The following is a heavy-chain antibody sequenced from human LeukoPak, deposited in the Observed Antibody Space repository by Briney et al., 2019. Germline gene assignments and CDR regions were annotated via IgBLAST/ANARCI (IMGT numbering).Heavy chain of an antibody. CDR1: GFTVSSNY. D-gene: IGHD6-13*01. V-gene: IGHV3-53*05. CDR2: IYGGGNI. J-gene: IGHJ2*01. Sequence: GGSLRLSCAASGFTVSSNYMNWVRQAPGKGLEWVSVIYGGGNIYYADSVKGRFTISRDNSKNTLYLQMNSLRTEDTAVYYCAQEGIAVPHLTRGYFNLWGRGSLVTVSS. CDR3: AQEGIAVPHLTRGYFNL.